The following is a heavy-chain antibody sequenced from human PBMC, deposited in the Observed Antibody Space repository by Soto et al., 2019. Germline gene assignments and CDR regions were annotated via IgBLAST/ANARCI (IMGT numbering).Heavy chain of an antibody. CDR3: AREAVMLFPTYYQYVMAV. CDR1: GGTFSSYA. V-gene: IGHV1-69*13. Sequence: SVKVSCKASGGTFSSYAISWVRQAPGQGLEWMGGIIPIFGTANYAQKFQGRVTITADESTSTAYMELSSLRSDDTAVYYCAREAVMLFPTYYQYVMAVSARGTT. J-gene: IGHJ6*01. D-gene: IGHD3-16*01. CDR2: IIPIFGTA.